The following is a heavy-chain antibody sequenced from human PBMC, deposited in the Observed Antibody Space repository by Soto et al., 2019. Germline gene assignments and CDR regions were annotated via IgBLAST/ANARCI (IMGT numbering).Heavy chain of an antibody. Sequence: QVQLVQSGAEVKKPGASVKVSCKASGYTFTGYYMHWVRQAPGQGLEWMGWINPKSGGTDYAQKFQGRVTMTRDTSSRSDYMELSSLRYDDTAVYYCAKANSGDDDEFDYWGQGTQVTVSS. V-gene: IGHV1-2*02. D-gene: IGHD5-12*01. CDR2: INPKSGGT. CDR1: GYTFTGYY. J-gene: IGHJ4*02. CDR3: AKANSGDDDEFDY.